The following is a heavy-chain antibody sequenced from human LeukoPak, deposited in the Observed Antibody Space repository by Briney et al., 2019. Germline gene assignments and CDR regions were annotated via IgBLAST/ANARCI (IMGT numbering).Heavy chain of an antibody. D-gene: IGHD3-22*01. CDR3: ARGGAYYYDSSGYFRQFDY. Sequence: ASVKVSCKASGYTFTGYYMHWVRQAPGQGLEWMGWINPNSGGTNYAQKFQGRVTMTRDTSIGTAYMEVSRLRSDDTAVYYCARGGAYYYDSSGYFRQFDYWGQGTLVTVSS. CDR2: INPNSGGT. V-gene: IGHV1-2*02. J-gene: IGHJ4*02. CDR1: GYTFTGYY.